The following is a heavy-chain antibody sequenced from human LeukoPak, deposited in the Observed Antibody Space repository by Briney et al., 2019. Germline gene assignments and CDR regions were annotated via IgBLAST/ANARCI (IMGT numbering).Heavy chain of an antibody. D-gene: IGHD2-15*01. CDR2: IKPDGSEK. J-gene: IGHJ6*02. V-gene: IGHV3-7*04. Sequence: GGSLRLSCAASGFTFSTYWMSWGRQAPGKGLEWVANIKPDGSEKDYVDSLKGRFTISRDNAKNSLYLQVNSLRAEDTAVYYCARFGVAYGVDVWGQGTTVTVSS. CDR1: GFTFSTYW. CDR3: ARFGVAYGVDV.